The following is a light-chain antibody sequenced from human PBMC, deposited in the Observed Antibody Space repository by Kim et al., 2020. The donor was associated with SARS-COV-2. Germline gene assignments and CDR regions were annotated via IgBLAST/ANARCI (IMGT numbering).Light chain of an antibody. CDR3: QTWGTGV. CDR1: SGHSSYA. Sequence: LGASVKLTCTLISGHSSYAIAWHQQQPEKGPRYLMTLNSDGSHSKGDGIPDRFSGSSSGAERYLTISSLRSEVEADYYCQTWGTGVFGGGTQLTVL. V-gene: IGLV4-69*01. CDR2: LNSDGSH. J-gene: IGLJ3*02.